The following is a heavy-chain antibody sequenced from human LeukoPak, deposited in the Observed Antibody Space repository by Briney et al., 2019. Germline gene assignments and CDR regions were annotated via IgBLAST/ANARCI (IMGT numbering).Heavy chain of an antibody. CDR1: GFSFGSYG. V-gene: IGHV3-23*01. CDR2: ITASGDRT. CDR3: AKDILVPRDCPKGVCGAFDG. D-gene: IGHD2-8*01. J-gene: IGHJ3*01. Sequence: GGSLRLSRSASGFSFGSYGMRWGRQVPGKGLEWVSIITASGDRTYYADSVKGRITISRDNSKNTLCMQMNSLRDEDTAVYYCAKDILVPRDCPKGVCGAFDGWGQGTMVVVSS.